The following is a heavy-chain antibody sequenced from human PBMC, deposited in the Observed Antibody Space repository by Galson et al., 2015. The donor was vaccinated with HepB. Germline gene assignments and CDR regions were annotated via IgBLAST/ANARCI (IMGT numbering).Heavy chain of an antibody. D-gene: IGHD6-13*01. CDR3: ARVGMRSWGFDY. CDR2: INSDGSST. J-gene: IGHJ4*02. Sequence: SLRLSCAASGFTFSSYWMHWVRQAPGKGLVWVSRINSDGSSTSYADSVKGRFTISRDNAKNTLYLQMNSLRAEDTAVYYCARVGMRSWGFDYWGQETLVTVSS. CDR1: GFTFSSYW. V-gene: IGHV3-74*01.